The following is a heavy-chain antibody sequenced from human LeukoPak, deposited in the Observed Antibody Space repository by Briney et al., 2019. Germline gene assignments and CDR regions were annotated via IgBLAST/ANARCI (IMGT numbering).Heavy chain of an antibody. CDR3: ARDVLVSGSYFY. V-gene: IGHV3-21*01. D-gene: IGHD3-10*01. Sequence: GGSLTLSCAASGFTFSSYSMNWVRQAPGKGLEWVSAISRGSGDIFYADSVRGRFTISRDISKNSLYLQMNSLRAEDTAVYYCARDVLVSGSYFYWGQGTLVTVSS. J-gene: IGHJ4*02. CDR1: GFTFSSYS. CDR2: ISRGSGDI.